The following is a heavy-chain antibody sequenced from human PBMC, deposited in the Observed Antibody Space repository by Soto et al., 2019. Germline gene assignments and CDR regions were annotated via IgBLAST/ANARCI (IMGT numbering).Heavy chain of an antibody. CDR3: ARTVKLLVNAGYYLDY. J-gene: IGHJ4*02. V-gene: IGHV1-69*01. CDR2: IIPIFGTA. Sequence: QVQLVQSGAEVKKPGSSVKVSCKASGGTFSSYAISWVRQAPGQGLEWMGGIIPIFGTANYAQKFQVRVTITADESTSTAYMELSSLRSEDTAVYYCARTVKLLVNAGYYLDYWGQGTLVTVSS. D-gene: IGHD2-15*01. CDR1: GGTFSSYA.